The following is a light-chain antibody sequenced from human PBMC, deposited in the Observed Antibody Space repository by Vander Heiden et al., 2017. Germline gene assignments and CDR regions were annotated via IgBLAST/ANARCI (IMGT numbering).Light chain of an antibody. V-gene: IGLV1-44*01. CDR1: SSNIGSNT. J-gene: IGLJ3*02. Sequence: SVPPLPPSTSGTPGRGVTFTCSGSSSNIGSNTVNWYQQLQGTAPKLLIYSDSQRPSGVPDRFSGSKSGTSASLTTSGLQAEDEAEYYCPEWDDSLNAWVFGRGTKLTVL. CDR3: PEWDDSLNAWV. CDR2: SDS.